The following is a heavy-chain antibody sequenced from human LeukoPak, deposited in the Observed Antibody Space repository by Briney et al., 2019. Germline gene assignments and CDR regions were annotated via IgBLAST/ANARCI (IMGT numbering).Heavy chain of an antibody. CDR3: TRQRRGTYYAFDS. Sequence: GVSLRLSCDASGFSISDYYMSWIRQSPGKWLEWISYITSGGASTNYADSVKGRFPISRDKAKNSVALQLNSLRAEDTAVYYCTRQRRGTYYAFDSWGQGTLVTVSS. CDR2: ITSGGAST. CDR1: GFSISDYY. D-gene: IGHD3-16*01. V-gene: IGHV3-11*01. J-gene: IGHJ4*02.